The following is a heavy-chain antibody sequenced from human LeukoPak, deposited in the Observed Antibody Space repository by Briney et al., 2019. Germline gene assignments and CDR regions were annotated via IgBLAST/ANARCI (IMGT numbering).Heavy chain of an antibody. J-gene: IGHJ4*02. CDR3: ARVLIAVAGFDY. CDR1: GGXVSSGTYY. Sequence: SETLSLTCTVSGGXVSSGTYYWSWIRQPPGKGLEWVGYIYYGGSTNYNPSLKSRVTISEDTSEDQFSLKLTSVTAADTAVYYCARVLIAVAGFDYWGQGTLVTVSS. D-gene: IGHD6-19*01. CDR2: IYYGGST. V-gene: IGHV4-61*01.